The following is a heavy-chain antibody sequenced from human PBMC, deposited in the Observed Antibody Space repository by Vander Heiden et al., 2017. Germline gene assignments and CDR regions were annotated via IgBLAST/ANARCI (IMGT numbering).Heavy chain of an antibody. CDR3: ARVFYDFWSGYYTSYYGMDV. V-gene: IGHV3-21*01. J-gene: IGHJ6*02. CDR1: GFTFSSYS. D-gene: IGHD3-3*01. CDR2: ISSSSSYI. Sequence: EVQLVESGGCLVKPGGSLRLSCAASGFTFSSYSMNGVRQATGKGLEWVSSISSSSSYIYYADSVKGRFTISRDNAKNSLYLQMNSLRAEDTAVYYCARVFYDFWSGYYTSYYGMDVWGQGTTVTVSS.